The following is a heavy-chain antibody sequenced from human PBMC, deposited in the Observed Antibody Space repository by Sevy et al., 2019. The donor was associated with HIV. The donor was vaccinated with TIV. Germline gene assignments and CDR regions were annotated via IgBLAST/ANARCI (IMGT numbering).Heavy chain of an antibody. CDR1: GFTLNTYS. CDR2: INIDGSEK. Sequence: GGSLRLSCAASGFTLNTYSMSWVRQSPEKGLEWVANINIDGSEKFYGDSVKGRFTVSRDNTKNLLFLQMNSLRGEDTAMYFCARNNAGGNPWVHWGQGTLVTVSS. CDR3: ARNNAGGNPWVH. J-gene: IGHJ4*02. D-gene: IGHD1-1*01. V-gene: IGHV3-7*01.